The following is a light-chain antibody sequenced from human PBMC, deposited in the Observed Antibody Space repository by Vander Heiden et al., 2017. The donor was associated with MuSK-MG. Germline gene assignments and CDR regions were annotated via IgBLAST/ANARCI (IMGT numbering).Light chain of an antibody. CDR3: QQYDNLPYT. CDR2: DAS. J-gene: IGKJ2*01. V-gene: IGKV1-33*01. CDR1: QDIDNY. Sequence: DIQLTQSPSSLTASVGDTVTITCQASQDIDNYLNWYQQKPGKAPKLLIYDASNLETGVPSRFGGSGSGPDFTLIISSLQPEDTATYFCQQYDNLPYTFGQGTKLEIK.